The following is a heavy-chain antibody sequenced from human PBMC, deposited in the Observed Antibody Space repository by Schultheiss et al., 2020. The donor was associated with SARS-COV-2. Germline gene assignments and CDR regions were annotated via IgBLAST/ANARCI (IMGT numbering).Heavy chain of an antibody. D-gene: IGHD3-10*01. CDR2: IRNKANSHTT. V-gene: IGHV3-72*01. J-gene: IGHJ6*02. Sequence: GGSLRLSCAASGFTFSENYMDWVRQAPGKGLEWVGRIRNKANSHTTEYAASVKGRFTISRDDSKNSLYLQMNSLRAEDTAVYYCARDNTYYGPMDVWGQGTTVTVSS. CDR3: ARDNTYYGPMDV. CDR1: GFTFSENY.